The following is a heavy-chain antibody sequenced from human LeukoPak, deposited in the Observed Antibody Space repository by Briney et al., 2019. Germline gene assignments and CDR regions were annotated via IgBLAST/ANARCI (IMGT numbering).Heavy chain of an antibody. Sequence: GGSLRLSCAASGFTVSSNYMSWVRQAPGKGLEWVSVIYSGGSTYYADSVKGRFTISRDNSKNTLYLQMNSLRAEDTAVYYCAREAPYDSSGYCDYWGQGTLVTVSS. V-gene: IGHV3-66*02. CDR2: IYSGGST. CDR1: GFTVSSNY. CDR3: AREAPYDSSGYCDY. J-gene: IGHJ4*02. D-gene: IGHD3-22*01.